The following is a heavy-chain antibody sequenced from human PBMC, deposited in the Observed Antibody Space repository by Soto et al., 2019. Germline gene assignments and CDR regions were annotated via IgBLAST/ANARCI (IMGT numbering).Heavy chain of an antibody. CDR3: AREARWIFGVGMHYYYGMDV. D-gene: IGHD3-3*01. V-gene: IGHV1-46*01. CDR1: GYTFTSYY. J-gene: IGHJ6*02. Sequence: GASVKVSCKASGYTFTSYYMHWVRQAPGQGLEWMGIINPSGGSTSYAQKFQGRVTMTRDTSTSTVYMELSSLRSEDTAVYYCAREARWIFGVGMHYYYGMDVWGQGTTVSVSS. CDR2: INPSGGST.